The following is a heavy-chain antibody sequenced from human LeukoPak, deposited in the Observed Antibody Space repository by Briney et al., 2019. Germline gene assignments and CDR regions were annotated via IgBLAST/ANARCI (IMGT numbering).Heavy chain of an antibody. CDR3: ARDSAVTTPLGYFDL. Sequence: GASVKVSCKASGYPFTGYYMHWVRQAPGQGLEWMGWINPNSGGTNYAQKFQGRVTMTRDTSISTAYKELSRLRSDDTAVYYCARDSAVTTPLGYFDLWGRGTLVTVSS. CDR2: INPNSGGT. CDR1: GYPFTGYY. D-gene: IGHD4-17*01. V-gene: IGHV1-2*02. J-gene: IGHJ2*01.